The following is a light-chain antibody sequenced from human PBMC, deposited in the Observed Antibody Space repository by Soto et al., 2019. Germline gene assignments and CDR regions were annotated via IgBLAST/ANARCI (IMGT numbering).Light chain of an antibody. J-gene: IGLJ2*01. V-gene: IGLV2-14*03. CDR1: SSDVGGYNY. Sequence: QSALTQPASVSGSPGQSITISCTGTSSDVGGYNYVSWYQQHPGKAPKLMSYDVTSRSSGVSNRFSGSKSGNTASLTISGLQAEDEADYYCSSYTSSNTVIFGGGTQLTVL. CDR2: DVT. CDR3: SSYTSSNTVI.